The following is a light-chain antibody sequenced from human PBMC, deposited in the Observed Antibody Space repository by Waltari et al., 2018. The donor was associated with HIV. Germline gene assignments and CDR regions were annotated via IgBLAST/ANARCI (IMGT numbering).Light chain of an antibody. Sequence: EIVLTQYPGNLSVSPGERATPSCRTSHSVSSNLAWYYQKSGQAPRLLIHGASTRAPGIAARFTASGSGKEFTLTITTLQSTDSGIYYCQQYYNWPRTFGQGTKVEAK. J-gene: IGKJ1*01. CDR2: GAS. CDR3: QQYYNWPRT. V-gene: IGKV3-15*01. CDR1: HSVSSN.